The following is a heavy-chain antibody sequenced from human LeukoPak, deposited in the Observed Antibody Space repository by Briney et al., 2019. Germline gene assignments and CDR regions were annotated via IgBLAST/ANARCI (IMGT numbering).Heavy chain of an antibody. CDR2: ISGNSGST. Sequence: GGSLRLSCAASGFTFSNYAMNWVRQAPGKGLEWVSGISGNSGSTYHADSVKGRFTISRDNSKNTVYLQMNSLRGEDTAVYYCAKSIVVVPASSDYFDYWGQGTLVTVSS. D-gene: IGHD2-2*01. CDR3: AKSIVVVPASSDYFDY. V-gene: IGHV3-23*01. J-gene: IGHJ4*02. CDR1: GFTFSNYA.